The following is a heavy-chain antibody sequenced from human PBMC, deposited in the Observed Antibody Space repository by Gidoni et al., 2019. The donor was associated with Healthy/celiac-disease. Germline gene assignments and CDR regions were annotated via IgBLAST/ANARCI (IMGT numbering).Heavy chain of an antibody. Sequence: QLQLQESGPGLVKPSETLSLTCTVSGSSISSSSYYWGWIRQPPGKGLEWIGSIYYSGSTYYNPSLKSRVTISVDTSKNQFSLKLSSVTAADTAVYYCARGEDLGYCGGDCSTFDYWGQGTLVTVSS. V-gene: IGHV4-39*01. J-gene: IGHJ4*02. CDR2: IYYSGST. D-gene: IGHD2-21*01. CDR1: GSSISSSSYY. CDR3: ARGEDLGYCGGDCSTFDY.